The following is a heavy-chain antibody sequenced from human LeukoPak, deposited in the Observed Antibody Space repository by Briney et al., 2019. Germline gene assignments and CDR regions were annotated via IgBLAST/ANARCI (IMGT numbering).Heavy chain of an antibody. CDR3: AKAGGGMFDP. D-gene: IGHD3-16*01. J-gene: IGHJ5*02. CDR2: IYTDGTT. Sequence: SETLSLTCTVSGAYIYNFYWSWIRQPAGKGPEWIGHIYTDGTTKYNPSLRSRVTMSADASKDQFSLKLTSVTAADTAVYYCAKAGGGMFDPWGPGTLVIVSS. V-gene: IGHV4-4*07. CDR1: GAYIYNFY.